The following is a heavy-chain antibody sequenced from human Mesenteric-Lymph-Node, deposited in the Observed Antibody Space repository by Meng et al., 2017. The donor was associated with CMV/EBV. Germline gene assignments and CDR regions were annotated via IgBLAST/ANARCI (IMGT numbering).Heavy chain of an antibody. CDR2: IFSNDEK. Sequence: SGPTLVKPTETLTLTCTVSGFSLSNARMGVSWIRQPPGKALEWLAHIFSNDEKSYSTSLKSRLTISKDTSKSQVVLTMTNMDPVDTATYYCARISGYSSGLDEYNWFDPWGQGTLVTVSS. D-gene: IGHD6-19*01. CDR3: ARISGYSSGLDEYNWFDP. J-gene: IGHJ5*02. V-gene: IGHV2-26*01. CDR1: GFSLSNARMG.